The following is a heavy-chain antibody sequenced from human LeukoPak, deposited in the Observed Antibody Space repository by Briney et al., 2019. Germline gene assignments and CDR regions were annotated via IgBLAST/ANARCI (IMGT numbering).Heavy chain of an antibody. D-gene: IGHD5-18*01. J-gene: IGHJ6*04. Sequence: SETLSLTCAVYGGSFSGYYWSWIRQPPGKGLEWIGEINLSGSTNYNPSLKSRVTISVDTSKNQFSLKLSSVTAADTAVYYCARGRIQLWSGNYYYGMDVWGKGTTVTVSS. CDR2: INLSGST. CDR1: GGSFSGYY. V-gene: IGHV4-34*01. CDR3: ARGRIQLWSGNYYYGMDV.